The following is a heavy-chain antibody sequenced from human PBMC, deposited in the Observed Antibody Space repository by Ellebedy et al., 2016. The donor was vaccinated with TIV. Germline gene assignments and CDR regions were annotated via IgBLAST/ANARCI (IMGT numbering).Heavy chain of an antibody. D-gene: IGHD2-2*01. CDR1: GGSINSSHW. J-gene: IGHJ6*02. Sequence: SETLSLXCAVSGGSINSSHWWSWVRQSAGKGLEWIGSIYDSGRTHYNPSLKSRVTISVDTSKNQFSLRLSSVTAADTAVYYCARFRSGIVVAPAHYGMDVWGQGTTVTVSS. V-gene: IGHV4-4*02. CDR2: IYDSGRT. CDR3: ARFRSGIVVAPAHYGMDV.